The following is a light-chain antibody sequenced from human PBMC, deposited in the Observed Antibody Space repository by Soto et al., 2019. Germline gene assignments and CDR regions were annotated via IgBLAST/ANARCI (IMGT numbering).Light chain of an antibody. Sequence: QSVLTQPASVSGSPGQSITISCTGTSSDVGGYNYVSWYQQHPGKAPKLMIYDVSNRPSGVSNRFSGSKSGNTAYLTISGLQAEDEADYYCSSYTRSRFYVFGTGTKLTVL. CDR1: SSDVGGYNY. V-gene: IGLV2-14*01. CDR2: DVS. J-gene: IGLJ1*01. CDR3: SSYTRSRFYV.